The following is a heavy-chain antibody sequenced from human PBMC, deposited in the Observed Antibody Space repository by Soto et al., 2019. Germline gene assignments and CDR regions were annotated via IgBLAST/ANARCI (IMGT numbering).Heavy chain of an antibody. V-gene: IGHV5-51*01. J-gene: IGHJ6*02. Sequence: PGESLKISCKGSGYSFTSYWIGWVRQMPGKGLEWMGIIYPGDSDTRYSPSFQGQVTISADKSISTAYLQWSSLKASDTAMYYCARLLGYCISTSCYAGGYYYGMDVWGQGTTVTVSS. CDR2: IYPGDSDT. D-gene: IGHD2-2*01. CDR1: GYSFTSYW. CDR3: ARLLGYCISTSCYAGGYYYGMDV.